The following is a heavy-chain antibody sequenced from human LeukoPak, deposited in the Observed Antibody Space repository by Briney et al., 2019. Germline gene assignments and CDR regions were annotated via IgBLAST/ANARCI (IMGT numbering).Heavy chain of an antibody. CDR3: ATPRDGYNYGAFDI. Sequence: ASVKVSCKASGYTFTSYDINWVRQATGQGLEWMGWMNPNSGNTGYAQKFQGRVTMTRNTSISTAYMELSSLRSEDTAVYYCATPRDGYNYGAFDIWGQGTMVTVSS. CDR1: GYTFTSYD. V-gene: IGHV1-8*01. CDR2: MNPNSGNT. J-gene: IGHJ3*02. D-gene: IGHD5-24*01.